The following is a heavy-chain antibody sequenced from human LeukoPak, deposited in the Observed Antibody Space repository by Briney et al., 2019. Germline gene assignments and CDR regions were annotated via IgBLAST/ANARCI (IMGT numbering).Heavy chain of an antibody. Sequence: ETLSLTCAVYGGSFSGYYWSWIRQPPGKGLEWVSIIYSGGSTNYADSVKGRFTISRDNSKNTVYLQMNSLRAEDTAVYYCTGDVYQHWGQGTLVTVSS. V-gene: IGHV3-53*01. CDR1: GGSFSGYY. CDR2: IYSGGST. CDR3: TGDVYQH. J-gene: IGHJ1*01. D-gene: IGHD1-14*01.